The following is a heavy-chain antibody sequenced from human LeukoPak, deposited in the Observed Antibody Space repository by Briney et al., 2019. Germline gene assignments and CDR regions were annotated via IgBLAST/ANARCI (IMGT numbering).Heavy chain of an antibody. V-gene: IGHV3-23*01. J-gene: IGHJ4*02. Sequence: PGGSLRLSCAASGFTFSSYAMSSVRQAPGKGLEWVSAISGSGGSTYYADSVKGRFTISRDNSKNTLYLQMNSLRAEDTAVYYCAKDVGNGDYDLYFDYWGQGTLVTVSS. D-gene: IGHD4-17*01. CDR2: ISGSGGST. CDR3: AKDVGNGDYDLYFDY. CDR1: GFTFSSYA.